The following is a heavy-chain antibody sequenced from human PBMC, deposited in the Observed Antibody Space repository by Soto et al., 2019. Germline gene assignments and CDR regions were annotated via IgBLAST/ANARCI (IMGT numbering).Heavy chain of an antibody. J-gene: IGHJ3*02. CDR3: ARAPIGYSGYDRVAFDI. CDR2: ISSSSSYT. D-gene: IGHD5-12*01. Sequence: GGSLRLSCAASGFTFSDYYMSWIRQAPGKGLEWVSYISSSSSYTNYADSVKGRFTISRDNAKNSLYLQMNSLRAEDTAVYYCARAPIGYSGYDRVAFDIWGQGTMVTVSS. CDR1: GFTFSDYY. V-gene: IGHV3-11*06.